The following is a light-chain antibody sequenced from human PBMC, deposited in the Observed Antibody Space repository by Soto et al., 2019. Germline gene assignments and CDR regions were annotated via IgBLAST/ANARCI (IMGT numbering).Light chain of an antibody. CDR3: ELWDDSLSGSTWV. CDR1: NSNIGSNY. V-gene: IGLV1-47*01. CDR2: RNN. Sequence: QSVLRQPPSASRTPGQRVTISCAGSNSNIGSNYVYWYQQLPGTAPKLLIYRNNQRPSWVPARFSGSKSGTSASLAISGLRSEDEADYDCELWDDSLSGSTWVFGGGTKLTVL. J-gene: IGLJ3*02.